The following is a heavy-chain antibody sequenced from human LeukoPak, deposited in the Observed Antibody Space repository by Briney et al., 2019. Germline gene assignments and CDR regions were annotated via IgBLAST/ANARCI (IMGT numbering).Heavy chain of an antibody. CDR1: GGSFSSYC. CDR2: IYTSGST. J-gene: IGHJ6*02. CDR3: ARVSGIFQNKRYYYYGMDV. V-gene: IGHV4-4*07. D-gene: IGHD3-10*01. Sequence: SETLSLTCAVSGGSFSSYCWSWVRQAPGKGLEWIGRIYTSGSTKYNPSLMSRVTMSVDTSNNQLSLKLSSVTAADSARYYCARVSGIFQNKRYYYYGMDVWGQGTTVTGSS.